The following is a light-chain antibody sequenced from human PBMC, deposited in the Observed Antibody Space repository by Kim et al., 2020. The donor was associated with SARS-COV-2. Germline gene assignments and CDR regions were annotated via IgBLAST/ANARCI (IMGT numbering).Light chain of an antibody. V-gene: IGKV3-20*01. J-gene: IGKJ1*01. CDR3: QQYGSSPGWT. CDR2: GAS. CDR1: QIVSSSY. Sequence: GERAPPSCRASQIVSSSYLAWYQQKPGQAPRLLIYGASSRATGIPDRFSGSGSGTDFTLTISRLEPEDFAVYYCQQYGSSPGWTFGQGTKVDIK.